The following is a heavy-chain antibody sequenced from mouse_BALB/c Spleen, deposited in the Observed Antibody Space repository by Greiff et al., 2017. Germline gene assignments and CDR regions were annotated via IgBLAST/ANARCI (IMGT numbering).Heavy chain of an antibody. CDR3: ASQSVYDGSDY. Sequence: EVMLVESGGGLVQPGGSLKLSCAASGFTFSSYTMSWVRQTPEKRLEWVAYISNGGGSTYYPDTVKGRFTISRDNAKNTLYLQMSSLKSEDTAMYYCASQSVYDGSDYWGQGTTVTVSS. CDR1: GFTFSSYT. V-gene: IGHV5-12-2*01. J-gene: IGHJ2*01. CDR2: ISNGGGST. D-gene: IGHD1-1*02.